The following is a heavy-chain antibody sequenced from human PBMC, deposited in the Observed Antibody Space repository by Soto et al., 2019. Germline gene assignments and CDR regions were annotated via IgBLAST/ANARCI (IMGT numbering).Heavy chain of an antibody. V-gene: IGHV1-69*06. D-gene: IGHD2-8*01. J-gene: IGHJ6*02. CDR1: WGTLSNYA. Sequence: SEEVALKASWGTLSNYAISWVGPAPGQGLEWMGGIIPIFGTANYAQKFQGRVTITADKSTSTAYMELSSLRSEDTAVYYCARSALRMNGMDVWGQGTTVTVSS. CDR2: IIPIFGTA. CDR3: ARSALRMNGMDV.